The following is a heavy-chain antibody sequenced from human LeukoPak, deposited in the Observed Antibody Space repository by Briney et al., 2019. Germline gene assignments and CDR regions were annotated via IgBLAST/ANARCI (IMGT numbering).Heavy chain of an antibody. V-gene: IGHV6-1*01. Sequence: SQTLSLTCAISGDSVSSNSAAWNWIRRSPSRGLEWLGRTYYRSKWYNDYAVSVKSLITINPDTSKNQFSLQLNSVTPEDTAAYYCARDLIAAAPFDPWGQGTLVTVSS. CDR3: ARDLIAAAPFDP. J-gene: IGHJ5*02. CDR2: TYYRSKWYN. D-gene: IGHD6-13*01. CDR1: GDSVSSNSAA.